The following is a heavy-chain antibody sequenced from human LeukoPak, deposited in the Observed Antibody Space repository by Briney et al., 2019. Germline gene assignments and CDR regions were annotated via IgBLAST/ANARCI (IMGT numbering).Heavy chain of an antibody. V-gene: IGHV3-23*01. Sequence: GGSLRLSCAASGFTFNNYAMSWVRQAPGKGLEWVSAISGGGGSTYYADSVKGRFTISRDNSKNTLYLQMNSLRAEDTAVYYCAKDPRAYYDSSGRGNWFDPCGQGTLVTVSS. CDR3: AKDPRAYYDSSGRGNWFDP. CDR1: GFTFNNYA. CDR2: ISGGGGST. J-gene: IGHJ5*02. D-gene: IGHD3-22*01.